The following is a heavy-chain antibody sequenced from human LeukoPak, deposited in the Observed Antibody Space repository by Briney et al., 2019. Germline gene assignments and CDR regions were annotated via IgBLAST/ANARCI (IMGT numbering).Heavy chain of an antibody. V-gene: IGHV1-69*02. D-gene: IGHD1-26*01. CDR3: ARGGGSLDY. Sequence: SVKVSCEASGGTFNSYTINWVRQAPGQGLEWMGKIIPILGIPNYAQKFQGRVTITADKSTSTAYMELSSLRSEDTAVYYCARGGGSLDYWGQGTLVTVSS. CDR1: GGTFNSYT. CDR2: IIPILGIP. J-gene: IGHJ4*02.